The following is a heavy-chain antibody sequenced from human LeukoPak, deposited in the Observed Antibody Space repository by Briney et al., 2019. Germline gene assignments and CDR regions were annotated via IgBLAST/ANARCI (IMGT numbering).Heavy chain of an antibody. V-gene: IGHV3-23*01. CDR3: AKAAWDSGELLPFDP. Sequence: GGSLRLSCAASGFTFSSYAMSWVRQAPGKGLEWVSTISSYDDATFYADSVKGRFTISRDNSKNTLYLQMNSLRAEDTAVYYCAKAAWDSGELLPFDPWGQGTLVTVSS. D-gene: IGHD1-26*01. CDR1: GFTFSSYA. J-gene: IGHJ5*02. CDR2: ISSYDDAT.